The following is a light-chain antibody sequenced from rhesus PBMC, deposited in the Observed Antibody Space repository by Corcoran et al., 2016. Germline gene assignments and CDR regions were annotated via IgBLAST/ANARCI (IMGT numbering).Light chain of an antibody. Sequence: EIVMTQSPATLSLSPGERVTLSCRASQTVSSHLAWYQQKPGQAPRLLIDDATNRATDIPDRFSGSGSGTDFTLTISSPEPEDVGLYYCQQENNWPPTFGGGTRVEIK. V-gene: IGKV3-35*01. CDR2: DAT. CDR1: QTVSSH. J-gene: IGKJ4*01. CDR3: QQENNWPPT.